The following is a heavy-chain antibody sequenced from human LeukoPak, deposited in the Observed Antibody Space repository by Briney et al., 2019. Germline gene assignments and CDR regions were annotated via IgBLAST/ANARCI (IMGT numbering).Heavy chain of an antibody. CDR3: ARDRPLPDSSGYYLNYYYYYGMDV. J-gene: IGHJ6*02. CDR1: GDSFSSANYY. D-gene: IGHD3-22*01. V-gene: IGHV4-30-4*08. CDR2: VYYDGST. Sequence: PSQSLSLTCTVSGDSFSSANYYWTWVRQPPGKGLEWIGYVYYDGSTYYHPSLQSRLAISVDTSKNQFSLNLTSVTAADTAVYYCARDRPLPDSSGYYLNYYYYYGMDVWGQGTTVTVSS.